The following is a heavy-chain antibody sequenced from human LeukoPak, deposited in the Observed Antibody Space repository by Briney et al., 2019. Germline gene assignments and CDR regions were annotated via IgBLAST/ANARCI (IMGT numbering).Heavy chain of an antibody. CDR2: ISSSSTI. CDR1: GFTFSSYS. D-gene: IGHD3-3*02. J-gene: IGHJ5*02. CDR3: ARGISGKSPPAPT. Sequence: TGGSLRLSCAASGFTFSSYSMNWVRQAPGKGLEWVSYISSSSTIYYADSVKGRFTISRDNAKNSLYLQMNSLRAEDTAVYYCARGISGKSPPAPTWGQGTLVTVSS. V-gene: IGHV3-48*01.